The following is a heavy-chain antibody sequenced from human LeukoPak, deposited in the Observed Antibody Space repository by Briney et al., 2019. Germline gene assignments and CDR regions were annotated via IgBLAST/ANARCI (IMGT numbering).Heavy chain of an antibody. J-gene: IGHJ3*02. CDR2: IIPIFGTA. D-gene: IGHD5-24*01. Sequence: ASVKVSCKASGYTFTSYAISWVRQAPGQGLEWMGGIIPIFGTANYAQKFQGRVTITADESTSTAYMELSSLRSEDTAVYYCARSRDGYNADAFDIWGQGTMVTVSS. CDR1: GYTFTSYA. V-gene: IGHV1-69*13. CDR3: ARSRDGYNADAFDI.